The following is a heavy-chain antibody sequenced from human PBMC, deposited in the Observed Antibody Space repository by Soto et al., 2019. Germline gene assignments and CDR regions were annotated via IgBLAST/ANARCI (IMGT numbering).Heavy chain of an antibody. CDR2: IDTSYSYS. CDR3: ARYCSSSSCSQLYGMDV. J-gene: IGHJ6*02. CDR1: GYSFTKYW. V-gene: IGHV5-10-1*01. D-gene: IGHD2-15*01. Sequence: PGGSLNLSCKGSGYSFTKYWIIWVRQVPGKGLEWMGRIDTSYSYSHYSPSFQGHVTISVDKSISTAYLQWSSLKASDTAMYYCARYCSSSSCSQLYGMDVWGQGTTVTVSS.